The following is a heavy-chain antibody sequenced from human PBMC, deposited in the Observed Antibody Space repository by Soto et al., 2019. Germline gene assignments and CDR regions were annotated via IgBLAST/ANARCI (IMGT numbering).Heavy chain of an antibody. V-gene: IGHV4-59*08. D-gene: IGHD4-17*01. J-gene: IGHJ4*02. CDR1: GGSISTYY. Sequence: SETLSLTCTVSGGSISTYYWSWIRQPPGKGLEWIGYIYYSGSTSYNPSLKSRVTISVDTSKNQFSLKLRSVTAADTAVYYCARVLLNYGDYGLNLDYWGQGSLVTVSS. CDR3: ARVLLNYGDYGLNLDY. CDR2: IYYSGST.